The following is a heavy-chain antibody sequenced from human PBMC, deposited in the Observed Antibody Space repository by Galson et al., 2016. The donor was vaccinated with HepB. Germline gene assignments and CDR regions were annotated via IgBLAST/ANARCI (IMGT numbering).Heavy chain of an antibody. Sequence: SLRLSCAASGFSFSDSYMNWIRQAPGKGLEWVSYISSSGSTIYYADSVKGRFTISRDNARNSLYLQMNSPRDEDTAVYFCARGHQLLWNGLDVWGQGTTVTVSS. CDR2: ISSSGSTI. V-gene: IGHV3-11*01. CDR1: GFSFSDSY. D-gene: IGHD3-10*01. CDR3: ARGHQLLWNGLDV. J-gene: IGHJ6*02.